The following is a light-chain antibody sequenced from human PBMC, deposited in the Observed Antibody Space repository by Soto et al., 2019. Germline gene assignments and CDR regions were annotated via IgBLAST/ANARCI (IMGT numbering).Light chain of an antibody. CDR2: KAS. Sequence: DIQITQSPCTLSASVGDRVTITCRASQSISSWLAWYQQKPGQAPKLLIYKASTLQSGVPSRFSGSGSGTEFTLAISSLQSDDSATYYCQQYNDNWTFGQGTKVEIK. V-gene: IGKV1-5*03. J-gene: IGKJ1*01. CDR1: QSISSW. CDR3: QQYNDNWT.